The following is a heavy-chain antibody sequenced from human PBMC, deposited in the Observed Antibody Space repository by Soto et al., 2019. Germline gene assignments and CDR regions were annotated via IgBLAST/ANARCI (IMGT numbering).Heavy chain of an antibody. J-gene: IGHJ3*02. D-gene: IGHD3-22*01. CDR3: ARGGCYDGSGYNAFHI. CDR1: GGSISSGGYY. V-gene: IGHV4-31*03. Sequence: SETLSLTCTVSGGSISSGGYYWSWIRQHPGKGLEWIGYIYYSGSTYYNPSLKSRVTISVDTSKNQFSLKLSSVTAADTAVYYCARGGCYDGSGYNAFHIWGQGTMVTVSS. CDR2: IYYSGST.